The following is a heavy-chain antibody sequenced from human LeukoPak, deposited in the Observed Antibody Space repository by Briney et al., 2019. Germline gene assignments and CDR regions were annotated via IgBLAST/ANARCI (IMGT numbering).Heavy chain of an antibody. J-gene: IGHJ5*02. D-gene: IGHD3-10*01. CDR2: INPSGGST. CDR3: ARKDNYYGSGSYSSGWFDP. V-gene: IGHV1-46*01. Sequence: ASVKVSCKASGYTFTSYYMHWVRQAPGQGLEWMGIINPSGGSTSYAQKFQGRVTITADESTSTAYMELSSLRSEDTAVYYCARKDNYYGSGSYSSGWFDPWGQGTLVTVSS. CDR1: GYTFTSYY.